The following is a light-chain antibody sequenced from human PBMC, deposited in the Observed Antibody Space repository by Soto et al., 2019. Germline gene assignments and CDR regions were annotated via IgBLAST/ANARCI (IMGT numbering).Light chain of an antibody. CDR3: QQYNSHS. Sequence: DIQMTQSPSTLSGSVGDRVTITCRASQTISSWLAWYQQKPGKAPKLLIYDASSLESGVPSRFSGSGSGTEFNLTISSLQPDDFATYYCQQYNSHSFGQGTKVDI. V-gene: IGKV1-5*01. CDR2: DAS. J-gene: IGKJ1*01. CDR1: QTISSW.